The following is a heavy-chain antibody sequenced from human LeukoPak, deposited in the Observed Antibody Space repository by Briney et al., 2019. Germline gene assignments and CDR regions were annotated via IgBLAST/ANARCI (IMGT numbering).Heavy chain of an antibody. CDR1: GFTSSSYG. V-gene: IGHV3-23*01. CDR2: ISASGGSI. D-gene: IGHD2-15*01. J-gene: IGHJ4*02. CDR3: ARRCGSGGSCHSFDY. Sequence: PGGSLRLSCETSGFTSSSYGMSWVRQAPGKGLEWVSAISASGGSIYYADSVKGRFTISRDNYKNTLYLQMNSLRAEDTAVYYCARRCGSGGSCHSFDYWGQGTLVTVSS.